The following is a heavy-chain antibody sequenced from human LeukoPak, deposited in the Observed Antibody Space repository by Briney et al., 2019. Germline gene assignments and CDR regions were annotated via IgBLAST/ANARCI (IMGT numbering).Heavy chain of an antibody. CDR1: GYTLTELS. V-gene: IGHV1-24*01. J-gene: IGHJ6*02. Sequence: ASVKVSCKVSGYTLTELSMHWVRQAPGKGLEWMGGFDPEDGETIYAQKFQGRVTMTEVTSTDTAYMELSSLRSEDTAVYYCATGDQEVYYYYGMDVWGQGTTVTVSS. CDR3: ATGDQEVYYYYGMDV. CDR2: FDPEDGET.